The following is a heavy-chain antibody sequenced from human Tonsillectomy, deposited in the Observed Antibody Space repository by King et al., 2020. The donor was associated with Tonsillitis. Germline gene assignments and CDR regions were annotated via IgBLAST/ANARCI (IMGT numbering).Heavy chain of an antibody. CDR3: ARQKQSAGSFDY. J-gene: IGHJ4*02. CDR1: GGSISSNSYY. CDR2: IYDSGST. Sequence: QLQESGPGLVKPSETLSLTCTVPGGSISSNSYYLGWIRQPPGKGLEWIGSIYDSGSTYYNPSLKSRVTISVDTSKNQFSLKLSSVTAADTAVYYCARQKQSAGSFDYWGQGTLVTVSS. V-gene: IGHV4-39*01. D-gene: IGHD3-10*01.